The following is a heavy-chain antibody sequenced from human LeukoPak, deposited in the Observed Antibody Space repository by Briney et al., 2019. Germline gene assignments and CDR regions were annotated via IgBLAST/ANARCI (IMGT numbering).Heavy chain of an antibody. CDR2: IIPIFGTA. Sequence: SVKVSCKASGGTFSSYAISWVRQAPGQGLEWMGGIIPIFGTANYAQKFQGRVTITTDESTSTAYMELSSLRSEDTAVYYCSREPGIVGATTTYYFDYWGQGTLVTVPS. V-gene: IGHV1-69*05. CDR3: SREPGIVGATTTYYFDY. CDR1: GGTFSSYA. D-gene: IGHD1-26*01. J-gene: IGHJ4*02.